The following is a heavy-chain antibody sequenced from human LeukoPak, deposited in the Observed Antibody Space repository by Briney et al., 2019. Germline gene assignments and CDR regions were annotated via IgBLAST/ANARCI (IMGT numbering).Heavy chain of an antibody. CDR3: AILFKQSGEYYFDY. Sequence: GESLKISCKGSGYSFTSYWIGWVRQMPGKDLEWMGIIYPGDSDTRYSPSFQGQVTISADKSISAAYLQWSSLKASDTAMYYCAILFKQSGEYYFDYWGQGTLVTVSS. D-gene: IGHD3-16*01. CDR1: GYSFTSYW. V-gene: IGHV5-51*01. CDR2: IYPGDSDT. J-gene: IGHJ4*02.